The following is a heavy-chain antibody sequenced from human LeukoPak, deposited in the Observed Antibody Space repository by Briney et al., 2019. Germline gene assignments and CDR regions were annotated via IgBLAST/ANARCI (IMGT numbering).Heavy chain of an antibody. D-gene: IGHD5-18*01. J-gene: IGHJ3*02. Sequence: SVKVSCKASGGTFNNYAFSWVRQAPGQGLEWMGGIIPIFDTAHYAQKFQGRVTITADESTSTAYMELSSLRSEDTALYYCAKDYYVDTAMVPQGAFDIWGQGTMVTVSS. V-gene: IGHV1-69*13. CDR1: GGTFNNYA. CDR3: AKDYYVDTAMVPQGAFDI. CDR2: IIPIFDTA.